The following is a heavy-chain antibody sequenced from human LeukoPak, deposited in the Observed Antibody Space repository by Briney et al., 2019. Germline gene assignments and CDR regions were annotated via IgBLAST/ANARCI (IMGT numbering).Heavy chain of an antibody. CDR3: ARADHRLGEGFDY. D-gene: IGHD3-16*01. V-gene: IGHV1-18*01. Sequence: GASVKVSCKASGYTFTSYDINWVRQATGQGLEWMGWISGYNGNTNYAQKLQARVTMTTDTSTSTAYMELRSLRSDDTAVYYCARADHRLGEGFDYWGQGTLVTVSS. CDR2: ISGYNGNT. J-gene: IGHJ4*02. CDR1: GYTFTSYD.